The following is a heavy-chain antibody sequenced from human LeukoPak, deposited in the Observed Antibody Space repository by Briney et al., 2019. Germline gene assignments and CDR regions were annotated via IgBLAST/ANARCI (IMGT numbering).Heavy chain of an antibody. CDR3: AKEGSVCTNGICRYFDY. D-gene: IGHD2-8*01. J-gene: IGHJ4*02. CDR1: GFTFSSYS. Sequence: GGSLRLSCAASGFTFSSYSMNWVRQAPGKGLEWVSSISSSSSYIYYADSVKGRFTISRDNAEKSLYLQMNSLRTEDTALYFCAKEGSVCTNGICRYFDYWGQGTLVTVSS. CDR2: ISSSSSYI. V-gene: IGHV3-21*04.